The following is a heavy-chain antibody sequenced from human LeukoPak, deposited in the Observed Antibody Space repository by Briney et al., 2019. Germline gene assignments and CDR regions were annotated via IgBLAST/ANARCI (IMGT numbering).Heavy chain of an antibody. CDR2: MNPNSGNT. J-gene: IGHJ4*02. D-gene: IGHD3-22*01. CDR3: ATQGPYYYDSSGYSDY. Sequence: GASVKVSCKASGYTFTSYDINWVRQATGQGLEWMGWMNPNSGNTGYAQKFQGRVTMTRNTSISTAYMELSSLRSEDTAVYYCATQGPYYYDSSGYSDYWGQGTLVTVSS. CDR1: GYTFTSYD. V-gene: IGHV1-8*01.